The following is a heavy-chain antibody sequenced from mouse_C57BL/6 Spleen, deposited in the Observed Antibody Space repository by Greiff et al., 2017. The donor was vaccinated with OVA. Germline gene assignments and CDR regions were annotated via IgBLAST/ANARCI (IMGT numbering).Heavy chain of an antibody. CDR2: IDPETGGT. V-gene: IGHV1-15*01. D-gene: IGHD1-1*01. J-gene: IGHJ3*01. CDR3: TYYYGSSYEAWFAY. Sequence: VKLMESGAELVRPGASVTLSCKASGYTFTDYEMHWVKQTPVHGLEWIGAIDPETGGTAYNQKFKGKAILTADKSSSTAYMELRSLTSEDSAVYYCTYYYGSSYEAWFAYWGQGTLVTVSA. CDR1: GYTFTDYE.